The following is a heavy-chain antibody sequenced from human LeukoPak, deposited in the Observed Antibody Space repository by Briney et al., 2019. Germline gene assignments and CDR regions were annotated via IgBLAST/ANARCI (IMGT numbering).Heavy chain of an antibody. Sequence: PGGSLRLSCAASGFAFSSYAMSWIRQPPGKGLEWIGEINHSGSTNYNPSLKSRVTISVDTSKNQFSLKLSSVTAADTAVYYCAREGGRYCSSTSCYTGGHWFDPWGQGTLVTVSS. J-gene: IGHJ5*02. CDR1: GFAFSSYA. CDR3: AREGGRYCSSTSCYTGGHWFDP. V-gene: IGHV4-34*01. D-gene: IGHD2-2*02. CDR2: INHSGST.